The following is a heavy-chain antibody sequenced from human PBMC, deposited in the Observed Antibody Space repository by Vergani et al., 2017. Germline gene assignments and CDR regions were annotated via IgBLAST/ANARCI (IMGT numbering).Heavy chain of an antibody. J-gene: IGHJ4*02. CDR3: AGLYVSRRQEFAC. Sequence: EVQLVQSGAEVKKPGESPKISCKGSGYSFTSYWIGWVRQLPGEGLEWMGVIYPGDSDTRYSPSFQGQVTISADTSISPAYLQWSSLKASDTAMYYCAGLYVSRRQEFACWGQGALVSVSS. CDR2: IYPGDSDT. V-gene: IGHV5-51*01. CDR1: GYSFTSYW. D-gene: IGHD5/OR15-5a*01.